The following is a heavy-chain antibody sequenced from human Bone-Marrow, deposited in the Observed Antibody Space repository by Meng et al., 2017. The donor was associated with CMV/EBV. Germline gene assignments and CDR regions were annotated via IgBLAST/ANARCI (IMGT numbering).Heavy chain of an antibody. CDR3: ARVGGVPYISGYFYYYGMDV. CDR2: INWNGGST. CDR1: GFTFDDYG. Sequence: GGSLRLSCAASGFTFDDYGMSWVRQAPGKGLEWVSGINWNGGSTGYADSVKGRFTISRDNAKNSLYLQMNSLRAEDAALYYCARVGGVPYISGYFYYYGMDVWGQGTTVTVSS. J-gene: IGHJ6*02. V-gene: IGHV3-20*04. D-gene: IGHD3-3*01.